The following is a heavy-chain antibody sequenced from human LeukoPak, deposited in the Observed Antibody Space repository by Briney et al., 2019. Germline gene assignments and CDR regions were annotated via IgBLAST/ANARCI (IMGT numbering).Heavy chain of an antibody. CDR1: GYTFTGYY. CDR2: INPNSGGT. CDR3: ATPPEDYGDYYYYGMDV. V-gene: IGHV1-2*02. Sequence: GASVKVSCKASGYTFTGYYMHWVRQAPGQGLEWMGWINPNSGGTNYAQKFQGRVTMTRDTSISTAYMELSRPRSDDTAVYYCATPPEDYGDYYYYGMDVWGQGTTVTVSS. D-gene: IGHD4-17*01. J-gene: IGHJ6*02.